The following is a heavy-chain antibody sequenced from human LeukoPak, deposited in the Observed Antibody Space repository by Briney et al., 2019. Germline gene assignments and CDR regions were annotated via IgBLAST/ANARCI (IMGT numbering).Heavy chain of an antibody. D-gene: IGHD4-23*01. CDR1: GGSISSVDSY. CDR3: ARDYGGNSV. Sequence: SETLSLTCTVSGGSISSVDSYWSWIRQAPGKGLEWIGYIYYTGGTYYNSSLKSRVSISLDTSKNQFSLKLSSVTAADTAVYYCARDYGGNSVWGQGTLVTVSS. CDR2: IYYTGGT. J-gene: IGHJ4*02. V-gene: IGHV4-30-4*08.